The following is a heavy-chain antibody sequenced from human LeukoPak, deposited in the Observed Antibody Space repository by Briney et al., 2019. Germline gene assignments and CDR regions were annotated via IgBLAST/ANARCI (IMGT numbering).Heavy chain of an antibody. CDR3: ASLNGDYYFDY. CDR1: GGSISSGGYY. J-gene: IGHJ4*02. V-gene: IGHV4-31*03. CDR2: IYYSGST. D-gene: IGHD4-17*01. Sequence: SETLSLTCTVSGGSISSGGYYWSWIRQHPGKGMEWIGYIYYSGSTYYNPSLRSRVTISVDTSKNQFSLKLSSVTAADTAVYYCASLNGDYYFDYWGQGTLVTVSS.